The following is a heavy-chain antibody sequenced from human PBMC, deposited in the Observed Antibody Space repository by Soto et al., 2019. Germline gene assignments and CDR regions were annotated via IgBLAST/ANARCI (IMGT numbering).Heavy chain of an antibody. CDR1: GFTFSTYA. CDR2: ISASGEST. V-gene: IGHV3-23*01. J-gene: IGHJ3*02. CDR3: AHPRGYGVFDAYDI. Sequence: GGSLRLSCTASGFTFSTYAMSWVRQAPGKGLEWVSAISASGESTYSADSVKGRFTISRDNSMNALYLQMSSLRIEDTAVYYCAHPRGYGVFDAYDIWGQGTMVTVSS. D-gene: IGHD4-17*01.